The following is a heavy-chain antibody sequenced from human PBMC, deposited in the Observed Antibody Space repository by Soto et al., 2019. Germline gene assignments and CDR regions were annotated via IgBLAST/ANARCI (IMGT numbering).Heavy chain of an antibody. CDR1: GFTFTYSA. CDR2: IVVGSDNT. J-gene: IGHJ6*02. Sequence: QMQLVQSGPEVKKPGTSVKVSCKTSGFTFTYSAIQWVRQARGQRLEWIGWIVVGSDNTNYAQKFHERGTITRVLSTNTVYMDLSGLRSVDTAVYYCAAGPSLWLNSYFAAMDVWAQGTTVTVSS. V-gene: IGHV1-58*02. CDR3: AAGPSLWLNSYFAAMDV. D-gene: IGHD6-19*01.